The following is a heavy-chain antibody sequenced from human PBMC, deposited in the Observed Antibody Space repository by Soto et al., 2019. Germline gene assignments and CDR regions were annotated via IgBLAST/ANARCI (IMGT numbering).Heavy chain of an antibody. D-gene: IGHD2-2*01. Sequence: QVQLVQSGVEVKKPGASVKVSCQASGYTFTNYGITWLRQAPGQGLEWMGWGSAYNRNTNYAQRFQDRVTMTTDTSPRTAYMELRNLKSDDTAIYFCARERQYEPLLYWGQGTLVTVSS. V-gene: IGHV1-18*01. J-gene: IGHJ4*02. CDR3: ARERQYEPLLY. CDR2: GSAYNRNT. CDR1: GYTFTNYG.